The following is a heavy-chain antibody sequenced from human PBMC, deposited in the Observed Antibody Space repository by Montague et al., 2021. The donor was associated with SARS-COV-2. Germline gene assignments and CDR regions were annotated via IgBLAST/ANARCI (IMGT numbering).Heavy chain of an antibody. CDR2: IYYSGST. CDR1: GGSISSNSYY. V-gene: IGHV4-39*01. CDR3: AIQGSGSDYNWFDP. J-gene: IGHJ5*02. Sequence: SETLSLTCTVSGGSISSNSYYWGWIRQRPGKGLEWIGSIYYSGSTYYNPSLKSRVTISVDTSKNQFSLKLSSVTAADTTVYYCAIQGSGSDYNWFDPWGQGTLVTVSS. D-gene: IGHD1-26*01.